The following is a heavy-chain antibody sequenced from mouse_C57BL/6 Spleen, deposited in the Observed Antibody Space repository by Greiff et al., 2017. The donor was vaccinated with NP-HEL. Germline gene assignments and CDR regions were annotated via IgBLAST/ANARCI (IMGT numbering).Heavy chain of an antibody. V-gene: IGHV1-69*01. CDR2: IDPSDSYT. CDR1: GYTFTSYW. CDR3: ARRAHYRDAMDY. J-gene: IGHJ4*01. Sequence: QVQLKQPGAELVMPGASVKLSCKASGYTFTSYWMHWVKQRPGQGLEWIGEIDPSDSYTNYNQKFKGKSTLTVDKSSSTAYMQLSSLTSEDSAVYYCARRAHYRDAMDYWGQGTSVTVSS. D-gene: IGHD2-12*01.